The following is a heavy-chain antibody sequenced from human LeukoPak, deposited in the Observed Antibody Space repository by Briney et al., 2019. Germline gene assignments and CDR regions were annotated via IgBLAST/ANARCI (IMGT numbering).Heavy chain of an antibody. Sequence: EASVKVSCKASGGTFSSYAISWVRQAPGQGLEWMGGIIPIFGTANYAQKSQGRVTITTDESTSTAYMELSSLRSEDTAVYYCARWCGDCHLSYAFDIWGQGTMVTVSS. CDR1: GGTFSSYA. CDR3: ARWCGDCHLSYAFDI. D-gene: IGHD2-21*02. J-gene: IGHJ3*02. CDR2: IIPIFGTA. V-gene: IGHV1-69*05.